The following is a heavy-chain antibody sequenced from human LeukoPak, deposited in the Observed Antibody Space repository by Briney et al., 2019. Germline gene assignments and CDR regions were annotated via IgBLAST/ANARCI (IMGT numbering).Heavy chain of an antibody. J-gene: IGHJ4*02. CDR2: ISGSGGST. Sequence: GGSLRLSCAASGFTNSSYAMSLVRQAAGKGLEWVSAISGSGGSTYYADSVKGRFTISRDNSKNTLYLQMNSLRAEDTAVYYCAKWGRGNYYDSSGYVDWGQGTLVTVSS. CDR1: GFTNSSYA. D-gene: IGHD3-22*01. V-gene: IGHV3-23*01. CDR3: AKWGRGNYYDSSGYVD.